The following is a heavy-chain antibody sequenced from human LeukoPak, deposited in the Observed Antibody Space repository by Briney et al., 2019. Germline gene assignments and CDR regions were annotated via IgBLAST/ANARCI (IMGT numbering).Heavy chain of an antibody. CDR1: GFTFSSYS. D-gene: IGHD3-22*01. V-gene: IGHV3-21*01. CDR2: ISSSSSCI. CDR3: ARDVLTYYYDSSGSRTGRDY. J-gene: IGHJ4*02. Sequence: GGSLRLSCAASGFTFSSYSMNWVRQAPGKGLEWVSSISSSSSCIYYADSVKGRFTISRDNAKNSLYLQMNSLRAEDTAVYYCARDVLTYYYDSSGSRTGRDYWGQGTLVTVSS.